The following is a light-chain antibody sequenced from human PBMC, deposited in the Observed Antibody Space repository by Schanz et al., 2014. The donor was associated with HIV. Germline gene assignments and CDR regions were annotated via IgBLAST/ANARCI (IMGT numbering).Light chain of an antibody. V-gene: IGLV2-14*01. Sequence: QSVLTQPASVSGSPGQSITISCTGTSSDIGGYNYVSWYQQHPGKAPKLIIYDVNYRPSGSSNRFSGSKSGNTASLTISGLQAEDEADYYCSSYTSSSTYVFGTGTKLTVL. CDR1: SSDIGGYNY. CDR2: DVN. CDR3: SSYTSSSTYV. J-gene: IGLJ1*01.